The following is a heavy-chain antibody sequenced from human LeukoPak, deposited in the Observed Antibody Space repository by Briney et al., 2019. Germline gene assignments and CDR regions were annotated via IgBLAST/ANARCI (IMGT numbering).Heavy chain of an antibody. CDR1: GYTFTSYG. CDR2: ISAYNGNT. Sequence: EASVKVSCKASGYTFTSYGISWARQAPGQGLEWMGWISAYNGNTNYAQKLQGRVTMTTDTSTSTAYMELRSLRSDDTAVYYCARVYGYCSGGSCYPDYYGMGVWGQGTTVTVSS. CDR3: ARVYGYCSGGSCYPDYYGMGV. D-gene: IGHD2-15*01. V-gene: IGHV1-18*01. J-gene: IGHJ6*02.